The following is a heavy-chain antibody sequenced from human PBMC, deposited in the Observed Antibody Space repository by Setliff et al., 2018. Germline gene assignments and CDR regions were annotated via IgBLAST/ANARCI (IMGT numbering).Heavy chain of an antibody. CDR3: ATLIKYSSSWPHDAFDI. J-gene: IGHJ3*02. V-gene: IGHV1-18*01. Sequence: ASVKVSCKASGYTFTNYGISWVRQAPGQGLEWMGWISAYSGNTNYAQKFQGRVTMTRNTSISTAYMELSSLRSEDTAVYYCATLIKYSSSWPHDAFDIWGQGTMVTVSS. CDR2: ISAYSGNT. D-gene: IGHD6-13*01. CDR1: GYTFTNYG.